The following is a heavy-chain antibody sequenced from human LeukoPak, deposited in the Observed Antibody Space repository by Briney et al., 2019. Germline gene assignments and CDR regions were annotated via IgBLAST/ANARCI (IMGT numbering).Heavy chain of an antibody. J-gene: IGHJ5*02. CDR1: GGSISSGGYY. D-gene: IGHD2-2*01. CDR3: ARDGCSSTSCYGRGWFDP. Sequence: SQTLSLTCTVSGGSISSGGYYWSWIRQHPGKGLEWIGYIYYSGSTYYNPSLKSRVTISVDTSKDQFSLKLSSVTAADTAVYYCARDGCSSTSCYGRGWFDPWGQGTLVTVSS. V-gene: IGHV4-31*03. CDR2: IYYSGST.